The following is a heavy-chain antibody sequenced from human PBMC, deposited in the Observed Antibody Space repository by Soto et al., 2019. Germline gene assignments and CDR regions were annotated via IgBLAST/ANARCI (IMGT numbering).Heavy chain of an antibody. V-gene: IGHV1-69*01. CDR3: ARGNYGDYSDSVDI. D-gene: IGHD4-17*01. CDR2: ITPISGTT. Sequence: QVQLVQSGAEVKKPGSSVKVSCKASGGTFISFAINWVRQAPGQGLEWMGEITPISGTTNYAQKFQGRVTVTVDEATNSAFMELSSLTAEDTAVFYCARGNYGDYSDSVDIWGQGTMVTVSS. CDR1: GGTFISFA. J-gene: IGHJ3*02.